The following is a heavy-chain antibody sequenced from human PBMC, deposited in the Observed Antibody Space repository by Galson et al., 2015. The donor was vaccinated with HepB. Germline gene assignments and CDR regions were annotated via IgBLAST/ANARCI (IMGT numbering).Heavy chain of an antibody. V-gene: IGHV3-48*02. J-gene: IGHJ4*02. CDR1: GFTFSSYS. D-gene: IGHD3-22*01. Sequence: SLRLSCAASGFTFSSYSMNWVRQAPGKGLEWVSYISSSSTIYYADSVKGRFTISRDNAKNSLYLQMNSLRDEDTAVYYCARVLPPEWLLPIDYWGQGTLVTVSS. CDR2: ISSSSTI. CDR3: ARVLPPEWLLPIDY.